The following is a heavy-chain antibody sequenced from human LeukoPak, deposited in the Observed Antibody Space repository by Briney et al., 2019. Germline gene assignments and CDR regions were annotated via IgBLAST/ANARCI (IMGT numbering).Heavy chain of an antibody. CDR1: GYTFFSSD. CDR2: ISTSNGDT. J-gene: IGHJ4*02. CDR3: AKDPLYWQCPTCLL. V-gene: IGHV1-18*01. Sequence: GASVKVSCKASGYTFFSSDITWVRQAPGQGLEWIGRISTSNGDTNYAAKLQGRVTMTTDTSTSTVYMELGSLTFDGPAGYFLAKDPLYWQCPTCLLWAQGTMDTVSS. D-gene: IGHD2-2*02.